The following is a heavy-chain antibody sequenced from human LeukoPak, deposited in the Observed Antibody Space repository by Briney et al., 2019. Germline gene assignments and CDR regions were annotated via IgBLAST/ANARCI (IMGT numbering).Heavy chain of an antibody. Sequence: PSQTLSLTCAVSGGSISSGGYSWSWLRQPPGKGLEWIGYIYHSGSTYYNPSLKSRVTISVDRSKNQFSLKLSSVTAADTAVYYCARAYTHNWFDPWGQGTLVTVSS. CDR3: ARAYTHNWFDP. D-gene: IGHD1-1*01. V-gene: IGHV4-30-2*01. CDR2: IYHSGST. J-gene: IGHJ5*02. CDR1: GGSISSGGYS.